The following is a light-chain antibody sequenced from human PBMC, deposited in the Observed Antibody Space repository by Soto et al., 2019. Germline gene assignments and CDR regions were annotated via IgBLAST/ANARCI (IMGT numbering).Light chain of an antibody. Sequence: IVLTQSPGTLSLSPGERATLSCRASQTVNSNYFAWYQQKPGRAPRLLIYGISDRATGIPDRFSGSGSGTDFTLPISRLEPEDFAVYYCEQYGSSPRTFGQGTKVEIK. J-gene: IGKJ1*01. V-gene: IGKV3-20*01. CDR2: GIS. CDR1: QTVNSNY. CDR3: EQYGSSPRT.